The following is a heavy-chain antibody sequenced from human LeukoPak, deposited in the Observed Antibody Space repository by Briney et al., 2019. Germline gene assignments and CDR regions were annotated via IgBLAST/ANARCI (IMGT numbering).Heavy chain of an antibody. J-gene: IGHJ4*02. CDR1: VFTYCRFW. Sequence: QAGGSQRLFCAASVFTYCRFWVRWAREARGEGLEWVANIKQDGSEKYYLDSVKGRFTISRDNAKNSLYLQMNSLRAEDTAVYYCARGQTTVTNWGQGTLVTVSS. D-gene: IGHD4-17*01. CDR2: IKQDGSEK. V-gene: IGHV3-7*03. CDR3: ARGQTTVTN.